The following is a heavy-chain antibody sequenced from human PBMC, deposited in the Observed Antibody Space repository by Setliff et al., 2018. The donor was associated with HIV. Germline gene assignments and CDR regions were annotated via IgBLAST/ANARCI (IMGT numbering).Heavy chain of an antibody. CDR1: GGTFSSYS. J-gene: IGHJ3*02. CDR2: IIPIFGTA. Sequence: GASVKVSCKASGGTFSSYSISWVRQAPGQGLEWMGRIIPIFGTANYAQTFQGRVTITADKFTSTAYMELSSLRSEDTAVYYCATKVYCPNGVCLDAFDIWGQGTMVTVSS. V-gene: IGHV1-69*08. CDR3: ATKVYCPNGVCLDAFDI. D-gene: IGHD2-8*01.